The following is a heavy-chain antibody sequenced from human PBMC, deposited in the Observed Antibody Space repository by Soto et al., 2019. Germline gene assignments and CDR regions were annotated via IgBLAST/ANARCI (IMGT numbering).Heavy chain of an antibody. CDR2: IIPIFGTA. CDR1: GGTFSSYA. V-gene: IGHV1-69*13. J-gene: IGHJ4*02. D-gene: IGHD3-22*01. Sequence: SVKISCKASGGTFSSYAICWVRQAPGQGLEWMGGIIPIFGTANYAQKFQGRVTITADESTSTAYMELSSLRSEDTAVYYCARDLVDSSGLFDYWGQGTLVTVSS. CDR3: ARDLVDSSGLFDY.